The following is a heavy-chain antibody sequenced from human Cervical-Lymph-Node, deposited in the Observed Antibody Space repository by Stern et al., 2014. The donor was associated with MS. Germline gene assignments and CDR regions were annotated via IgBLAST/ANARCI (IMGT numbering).Heavy chain of an antibody. J-gene: IGHJ5*02. CDR3: ARRHCSSRRCGWFDP. CDR2: IYPCASET. Sequence: EVQLVESGAEVKKPGESLKISCKGSGYSFASYWIGWVRQMPGKGLEWMGIIYPCASETRYSPSFQGQVTISDDKSINTAYLQWSSLKASDTAMYYCARRHCSSRRCGWFDPWGQGTLVTVSS. V-gene: IGHV5-51*01. CDR1: GYSFASYW. D-gene: IGHD2-2*01.